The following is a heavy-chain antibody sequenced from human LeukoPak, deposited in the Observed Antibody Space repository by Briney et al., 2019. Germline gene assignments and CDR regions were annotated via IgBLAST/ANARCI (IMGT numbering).Heavy chain of an antibody. D-gene: IGHD1-26*01. V-gene: IGHV4-39*01. CDR2: IYYSGST. CDR1: GGPISSSSYY. Sequence: SETLSLTCSVSGGPISSSSYYWGWIRQPPGKGLEWIGSIYYSGSTYYNPSLKSRVTISVDTSKNQFSLKLSSVTAADTAVYYCARQGGVGANLFDYWGQGTLVTVSS. J-gene: IGHJ4*02. CDR3: ARQGGVGANLFDY.